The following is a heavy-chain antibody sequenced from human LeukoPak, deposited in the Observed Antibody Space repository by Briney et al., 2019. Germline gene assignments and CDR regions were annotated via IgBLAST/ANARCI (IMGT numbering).Heavy chain of an antibody. D-gene: IGHD2-2*01. CDR3: ARSGRYCSSTSRYSY. CDR2: INPNSGGT. J-gene: IGHJ4*02. CDR1: GYTFTGYY. Sequence: GGSVKVSCKASGYTFTGYYMHWVRQAPGQGLEWMGWINPNSGGTNYAQKLQGRVTMTRDTSISTAYMELSRLRSDDTAVYYCARSGRYCSSTSRYSYWGQGTLVTVSS. V-gene: IGHV1-2*02.